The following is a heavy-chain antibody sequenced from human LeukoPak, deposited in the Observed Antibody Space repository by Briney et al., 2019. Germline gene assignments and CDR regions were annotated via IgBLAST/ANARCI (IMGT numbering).Heavy chain of an antibody. CDR1: GFTYSDCY. J-gene: IGHJ4*02. V-gene: IGHV3-11*04. Sequence: GGSLRLSCAASGFTYSDCYMGWIRQAPGKGLEWVSYICCRGSIIYYADSVKSRFTIARDNAKNSLYLQMNSLRAEDTAVYYCARSPYYDYVWGSLQVLYYFDYWGQGTLVTVSS. D-gene: IGHD3-16*01. CDR2: ICCRGSII. CDR3: ARSPYYDYVWGSLQVLYYFDY.